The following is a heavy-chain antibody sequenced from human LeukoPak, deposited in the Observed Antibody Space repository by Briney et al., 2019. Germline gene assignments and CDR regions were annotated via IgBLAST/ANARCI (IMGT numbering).Heavy chain of an antibody. V-gene: IGHV6-1*01. Sequence: SQTLSLTCAISGDSVSSNSAAWNWIRQSPSRGLEWLGRTYYRSKWYNDYAVSVKSRININPDTAKNQFSLQLNSVTPEDTAVYYCARLCGGECYSGRYYFDYWGQGTLVTVSS. D-gene: IGHD2-21*01. CDR3: ARLCGGECYSGRYYFDY. CDR1: GDSVSSNSAA. CDR2: TYYRSKWYN. J-gene: IGHJ4*02.